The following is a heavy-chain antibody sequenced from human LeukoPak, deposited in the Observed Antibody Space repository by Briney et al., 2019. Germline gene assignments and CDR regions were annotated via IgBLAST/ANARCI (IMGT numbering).Heavy chain of an antibody. V-gene: IGHV3-64*01. CDR2: ISSNGGST. CDR1: GFTFSSYA. J-gene: IGHJ4*02. CDR3: ARVYDSSGYYYEDY. D-gene: IGHD3-22*01. Sequence: GGSLRLSCAASGFTFSSYAMHWVRQAPGKGLGYVSAISSNGGSTYYANSVKGRFTISRDNSKNTLYLQMGSLRAEDMAVYYCARVYDSSGYYYEDYWGQGTLVTVSS.